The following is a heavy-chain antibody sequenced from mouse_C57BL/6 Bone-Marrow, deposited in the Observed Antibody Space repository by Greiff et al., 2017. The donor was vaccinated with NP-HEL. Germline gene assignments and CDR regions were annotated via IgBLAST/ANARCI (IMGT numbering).Heavy chain of an antibody. V-gene: IGHV5-4*03. CDR2: ISDGGSYT. Sequence: DVMLVESGGGLVKPGGSLKLSCAASGFTFSSYAMSWVRQTPEKRLEWVATISDGGSYTYYPDNVKGRFTISRDNAKNNLYLQMSHLKSEDTAMYYCARGSCYYPHYAMDYWGQGTSVTVSS. CDR1: GFTFSSYA. D-gene: IGHD2-3*01. J-gene: IGHJ4*01. CDR3: ARGSCYYPHYAMDY.